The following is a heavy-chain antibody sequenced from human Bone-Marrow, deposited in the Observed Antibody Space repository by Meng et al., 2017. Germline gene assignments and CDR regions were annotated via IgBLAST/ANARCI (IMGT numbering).Heavy chain of an antibody. D-gene: IGHD4-17*01. Sequence: QVQLVESGGGVVQPGRSLRLSCAASGFTFSSYAMHWARQAPGKGLEWVAVISYDGSNKYYADSVKGRFTISRDNSKNTLYVQMNSLRAEDTAVYYCAREVNTVTYNWFDPWGQGTLVTVSS. CDR2: ISYDGSNK. CDR1: GFTFSSYA. J-gene: IGHJ5*02. CDR3: AREVNTVTYNWFDP. V-gene: IGHV3-30-3*01.